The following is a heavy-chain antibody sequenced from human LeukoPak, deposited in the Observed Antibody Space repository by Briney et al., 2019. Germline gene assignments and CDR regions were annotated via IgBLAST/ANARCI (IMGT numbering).Heavy chain of an antibody. CDR3: ARVAYYYDSSGYYVRLDAFDI. V-gene: IGHV5-51*01. D-gene: IGHD3-22*01. Sequence: GESLKISCKGSGYSFTSYWIGWVRQMPGKGLEWMGIIYPGDSDTRYSPSFQGQVTISADKSISTAYLQWSSLKASDTAMYYCARVAYYYDSSGYYVRLDAFDIWGQGTMVTVSS. CDR1: GYSFTSYW. J-gene: IGHJ3*02. CDR2: IYPGDSDT.